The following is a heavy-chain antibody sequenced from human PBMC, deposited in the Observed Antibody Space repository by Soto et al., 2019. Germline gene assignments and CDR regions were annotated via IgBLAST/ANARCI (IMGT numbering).Heavy chain of an antibody. D-gene: IGHD2-21*02. CDR1: GASISSRGYY. CDR2: MYYTGST. Sequence: QVQLQESGPGLVQPSQTLSLTCTVSGASISSRGYYWSWLRQSPGEGLEWIAYMYYTGSTYFNPSLEGRVAISMDPSENRFSLTVTSVTAADTAVYYCARSYCGGDCLGGRGFDTWGQGTLVTVSS. V-gene: IGHV4-31*03. J-gene: IGHJ4*02. CDR3: ARSYCGGDCLGGRGFDT.